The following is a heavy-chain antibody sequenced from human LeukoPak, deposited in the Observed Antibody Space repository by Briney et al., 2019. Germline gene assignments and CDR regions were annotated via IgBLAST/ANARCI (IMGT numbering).Heavy chain of an antibody. CDR1: GGSISSGGYY. CDR3: ARAMVYSHYNWFDP. Sequence: SETLSLTCTVSGGSISSGGYYWSWIRQHPGKGLEWIGYIYYSGSTYYNPSLKSRVTISVDTSKNQFSLKLSPVTAADTAVYYCARAMVYSHYNWFDPWGQGTLVTVSS. CDR2: IYYSGST. J-gene: IGHJ5*02. D-gene: IGHD3-10*01. V-gene: IGHV4-31*03.